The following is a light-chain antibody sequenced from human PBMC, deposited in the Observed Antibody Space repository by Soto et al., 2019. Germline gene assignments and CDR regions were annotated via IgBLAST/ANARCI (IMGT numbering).Light chain of an antibody. J-gene: IGLJ3*02. CDR1: TSDVGGYNY. V-gene: IGLV2-14*01. CDR3: TSYTSSSTWV. Sequence: QSVLTQPASVSGSPGQSITISCTGTTSDVGGYNYVSWFQQYPGKAPKLKIYEVSNRPSGVSNRFSGSKSGNTASLTISDLQAEDEADYNCTSYTSSSTWVFGGGTNVTVL. CDR2: EVS.